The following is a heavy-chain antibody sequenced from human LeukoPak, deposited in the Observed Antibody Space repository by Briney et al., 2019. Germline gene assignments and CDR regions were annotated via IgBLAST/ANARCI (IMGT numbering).Heavy chain of an antibody. D-gene: IGHD6-6*01. J-gene: IGHJ5*02. CDR3: ARAAARNWFDP. CDR1: GGSISSYY. Sequence: PAEPLSLTCTVSGGSISSYYWSWIRQPPGKGLEWIGYIYYSGRTNYSPPLKSPVTIPVETSKNQFSLKLSSVTAADTGVYYCARAAARNWFDPWRQGTLVSVSS. CDR2: IYYSGRT. V-gene: IGHV4-59*01.